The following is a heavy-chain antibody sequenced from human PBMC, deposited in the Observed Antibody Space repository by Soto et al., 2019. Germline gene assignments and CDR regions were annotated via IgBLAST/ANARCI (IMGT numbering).Heavy chain of an antibody. Sequence: GGSLRLSCTASGFTFGDYAMSWFRQAPGKGLEWVGFIRSKAYGGTTEYAASVKGRFTISRDDSKSIAYLQMNSLKTEDTAVYYCTRVWAYCTNGVCYTGYSSSWYYFDYWGQGTLVTVSS. J-gene: IGHJ4*02. V-gene: IGHV3-49*03. CDR3: TRVWAYCTNGVCYTGYSSSWYYFDY. D-gene: IGHD2-8*01. CDR2: IRSKAYGGTT. CDR1: GFTFGDYA.